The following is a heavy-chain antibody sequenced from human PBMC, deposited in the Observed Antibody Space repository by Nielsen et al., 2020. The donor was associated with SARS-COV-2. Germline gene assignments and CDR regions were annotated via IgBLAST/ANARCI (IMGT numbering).Heavy chain of an antibody. D-gene: IGHD6-6*01. CDR2: IIPIFGTA. V-gene: IGHV1-69*13. Sequence: SVKVSCKASGGTFSSYAISWVRQAPGQGLEWMGGIIPIFGTANYAQKFQGRVTITADESTSTAYMEPSSLRSEDTAVYYCARKSGAARRLFGYYYYYGMDVWGQGTTVTVSS. CDR3: ARKSGAARRLFGYYYYYGMDV. CDR1: GGTFSSYA. J-gene: IGHJ6*02.